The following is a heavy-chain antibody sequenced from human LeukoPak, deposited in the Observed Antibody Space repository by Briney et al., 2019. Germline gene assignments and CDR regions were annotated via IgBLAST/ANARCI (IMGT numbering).Heavy chain of an antibody. CDR2: IHYSGST. J-gene: IGHJ3*01. CDR1: GDSISSSSYY. Sequence: SGTLSLTCTMSGDSISSSSYYWAWIRQPPGKGLEWIGNIHYSGSTKYSSSLKSRVTISVDTSNNQFSLRVTSLTAADTAVYYCARLGALHDAFDVWGQGTLVTVSS. CDR3: ARLGALHDAFDV. V-gene: IGHV4-61*05. D-gene: IGHD3-16*01.